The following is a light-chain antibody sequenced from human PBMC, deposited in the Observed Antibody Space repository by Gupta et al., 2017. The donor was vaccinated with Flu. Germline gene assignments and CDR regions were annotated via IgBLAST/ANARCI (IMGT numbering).Light chain of an antibody. J-gene: IGKJ2*01. CDR3: QQSDSTPQYT. V-gene: IGKV1-39*01. CDR1: QSISSY. Sequence: ASLSSSVGDRVTITCRASQSISSYLNWYQQKPGKAPKLLIYAASSWQSGVPSRFSGSGSGTDFTLTISSRQQEDFAAYYCQQSDSTPQYTFGQGTKLEIK. CDR2: AAS.